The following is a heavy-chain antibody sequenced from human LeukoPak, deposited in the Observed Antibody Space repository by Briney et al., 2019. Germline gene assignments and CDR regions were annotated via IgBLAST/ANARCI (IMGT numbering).Heavy chain of an antibody. Sequence: KPSETLSLTCTVSGGSFSSHYWSWIRQPPGKGLGWIGYISYIGSTNYNPSLKSRVTISVDTSKNQFSLKLSSVTAADAAVYFCARDPTTVTKGLDLWGQGTMVTVSS. D-gene: IGHD4-17*01. V-gene: IGHV4-59*11. CDR3: ARDPTTVTKGLDL. CDR2: ISYIGST. CDR1: GGSFSSHY. J-gene: IGHJ3*01.